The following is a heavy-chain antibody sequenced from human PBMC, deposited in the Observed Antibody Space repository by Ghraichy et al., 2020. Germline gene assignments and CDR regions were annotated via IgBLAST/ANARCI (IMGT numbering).Heavy chain of an antibody. CDR1: GGSISSDY. CDR3: ERGRFLGYNSIWTGFDY. D-gene: IGHD6-13*01. V-gene: IGHV4-59*01. Sequence: SETLSLTCTVSGGSISSDYWSWIRQPPGKGLDWIGYIYHSGSPNYNPSLKSRITVSIDTSKNQLSLRLRSVTAADTAVYYCERGRFLGYNSIWTGFDYWGKGILVTVSS. CDR2: IYHSGSP. J-gene: IGHJ4*02.